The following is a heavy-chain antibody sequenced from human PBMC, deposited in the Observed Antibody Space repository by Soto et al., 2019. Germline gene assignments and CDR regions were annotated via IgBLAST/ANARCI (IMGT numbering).Heavy chain of an antibody. D-gene: IGHD2-2*01. CDR2: INHSGST. V-gene: IGHV4-34*01. Sequence: SETLSLTCAVYGGSFSGYYWSWIRQPPGKGLEWIGEINHSGSTNYNPSLKSRVTISVDTSKNQFSLKLSSVTAADTAVYYCARGRLIVVVPAAIGNWFDPWGQGTLVTVSS. CDR1: GGSFSGYY. J-gene: IGHJ5*02. CDR3: ARGRLIVVVPAAIGNWFDP.